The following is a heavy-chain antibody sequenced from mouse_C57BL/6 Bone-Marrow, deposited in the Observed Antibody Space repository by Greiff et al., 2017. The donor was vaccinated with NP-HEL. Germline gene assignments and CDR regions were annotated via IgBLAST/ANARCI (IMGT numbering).Heavy chain of an antibody. Sequence: EVQLVESGAELVRPGASVKLSCTASGFNIKDDYMHWVKQRPEQGLEWIGWIDPENGDTEYASQFQGKATITADTSSNTAYLQLSSLTSEDTAVYYCTTGEGTGDYWGQGTTLTVSS. D-gene: IGHD3-1*01. V-gene: IGHV14-4*01. CDR3: TTGEGTGDY. J-gene: IGHJ2*01. CDR1: GFNIKDDY. CDR2: IDPENGDT.